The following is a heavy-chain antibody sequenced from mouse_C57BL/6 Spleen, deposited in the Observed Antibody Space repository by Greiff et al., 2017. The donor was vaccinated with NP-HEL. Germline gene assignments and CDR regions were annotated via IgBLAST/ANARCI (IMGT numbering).Heavy chain of an antibody. D-gene: IGHD1-1*01. CDR1: GFTFSDYG. CDR3: ARFITTVVDAMDY. V-gene: IGHV5-17*01. CDR2: ISSGSSTI. J-gene: IGHJ4*01. Sequence: DVMLVESGGGLVKPGGSLKLSCAASGFTFSDYGMHWVRQAPEKGLEWVAYISSGSSTIYYADTVKGRFTISRDNAKNTLFLQMTSLRSEDTAMYYCARFITTVVDAMDYWGQGTSVTVSS.